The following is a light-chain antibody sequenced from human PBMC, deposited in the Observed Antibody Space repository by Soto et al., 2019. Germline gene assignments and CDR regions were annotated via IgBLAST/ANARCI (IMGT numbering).Light chain of an antibody. CDR1: SSEVGGYNY. J-gene: IGLJ1*01. CDR3: SSYTTSNTRQIV. CDR2: DVS. V-gene: IGLV2-14*03. Sequence: QSVLTQPASVSGSPGQSITISFTGTSSEVGGYNYVSWYQNHPGKTPKLKNYDVSNRPSGVSIRFSASKPDNSASLTISGLQPEDEADYHCSSYTTSNTRQIVFGTGTKVTVL.